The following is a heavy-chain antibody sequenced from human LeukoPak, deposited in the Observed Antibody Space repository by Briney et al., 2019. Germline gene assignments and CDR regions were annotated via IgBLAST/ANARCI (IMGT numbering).Heavy chain of an antibody. Sequence: ASVKVSCKASGYTFTSYDINWVRQATGQGLEWMGWMNSNSGNTGYAQKFQGRVTITRNTSISTAYMELSSLRSEDTAVYYCARNTYYDTSPPYMDVWGKGTTVTVSS. V-gene: IGHV1-8*03. CDR3: ARNTYYDTSPPYMDV. CDR2: MNSNSGNT. D-gene: IGHD3-9*01. CDR1: GYTFTSYD. J-gene: IGHJ6*03.